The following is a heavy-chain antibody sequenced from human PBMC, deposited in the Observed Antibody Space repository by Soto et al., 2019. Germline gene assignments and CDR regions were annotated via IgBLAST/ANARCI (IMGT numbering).Heavy chain of an antibody. J-gene: IGHJ5*02. CDR2: ISSSSSYI. V-gene: IGHV3-21*01. CDR3: SAYCSSTSCSTGFDP. Sequence: EVQLVESGGGLVKPGGSLSLSCAASGFTFSSYSMNWVRQAPGKGLEWVSSISSSSSYIYYADSVKGRFTISRDNAKNSLYLQMNSLRAEDTAVYYCSAYCSSTSCSTGFDPWGQGTLVTVSS. D-gene: IGHD2-2*02. CDR1: GFTFSSYS.